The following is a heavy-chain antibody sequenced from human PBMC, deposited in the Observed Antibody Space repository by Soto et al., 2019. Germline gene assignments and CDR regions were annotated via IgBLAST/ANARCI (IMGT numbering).Heavy chain of an antibody. V-gene: IGHV4-34*01. CDR1: GGSFNGYY. J-gene: IGHJ6*02. CDR2: INHSGST. D-gene: IGHD2-15*01. CDR3: ARGPGVKNGVRDCSGGSCYMDYYGMDV. Sequence: PSETLSLTCSVYGGSFNGYYWSWIRQPPGKGLEWIGEINHSGSTNYNPSLKSRVTISVDTSKNQFSLKLSSVTAADTAVYYCARGPGVKNGVRDCSGGSCYMDYYGMDVWGQGTTVTVSS.